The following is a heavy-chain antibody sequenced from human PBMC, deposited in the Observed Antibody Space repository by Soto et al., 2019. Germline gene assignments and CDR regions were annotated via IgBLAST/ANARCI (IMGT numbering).Heavy chain of an antibody. CDR2: ISGSGGST. J-gene: IGHJ3*02. V-gene: IGHV3-23*01. D-gene: IGHD3-16*01. Sequence: EVQLLESGGGLVQPGESLRLSCAASGFTFSNYGMSWVRQAPGKGLAWVSAISGSGGSTFFADSVKGRFTISRDNSKHTLYLQKGSLRAGEDTAVYYCTKYTRGRLGDDAFDILGQGTMVNVSS. CDR1: GFTFSNYG. CDR3: TKYTRGRLGDDAFDI.